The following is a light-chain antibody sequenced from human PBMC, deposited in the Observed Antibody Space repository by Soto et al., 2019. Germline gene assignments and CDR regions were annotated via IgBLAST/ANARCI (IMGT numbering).Light chain of an antibody. CDR2: DAS. CDR1: QTVRFY. Sequence: EIVLTQSPATLSLSPGERATLSCRASQTVRFYLAWYQQKPGQTPRLLIYDASKRASGIPARFSGSGSGTDFTLTIRSLEPEDFAVYFSQQPTNSSVTFGRGTKVEF. V-gene: IGKV3-11*01. J-gene: IGKJ1*01. CDR3: QQPTNSSVT.